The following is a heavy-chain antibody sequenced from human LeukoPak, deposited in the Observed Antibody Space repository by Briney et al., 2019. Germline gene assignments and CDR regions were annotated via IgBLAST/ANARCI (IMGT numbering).Heavy chain of an antibody. Sequence: GGSLRLSCAASGFTFSMYWMSWVRHAPGKGLEWVANIKQDGSEKYYVDSVKGRFTLSRDNAKNSLSLQMNSLRAEDTAVYYCARNYDFWSGYSPFDYWGQGTLVTVSS. CDR3: ARNYDFWSGYSPFDY. D-gene: IGHD3-3*01. J-gene: IGHJ4*02. V-gene: IGHV3-7*01. CDR1: GFTFSMYW. CDR2: IKQDGSEK.